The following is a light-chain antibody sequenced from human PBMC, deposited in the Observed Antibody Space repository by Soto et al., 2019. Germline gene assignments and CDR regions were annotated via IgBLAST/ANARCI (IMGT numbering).Light chain of an antibody. V-gene: IGKV4-1*01. J-gene: IGKJ2*01. CDR3: QQYYSTPQT. Sequence: DIVMTQSPESLAVSLGERATINCKSSQGVLNSPNNKNYLAWYQQKPGQPPRLLIYWASTRESGVPDRFSGSGSGTDFTLTISSLQAEDVAVYYCQQYYSTPQTFGQGTKLEMK. CDR1: QGVLNSPNNKNY. CDR2: WAS.